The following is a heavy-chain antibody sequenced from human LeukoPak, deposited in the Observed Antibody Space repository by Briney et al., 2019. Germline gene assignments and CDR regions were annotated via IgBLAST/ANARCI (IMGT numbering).Heavy chain of an antibody. D-gene: IGHD6-6*01. CDR3: ARVRVSRSFSIGGYFDY. CDR1: GYTFTGYY. Sequence: ASVKVSCKASGYTFTGYYMHWVRQAPGQGLEWMGWINPNSGGTNYAQKFQGRVTMTRDTSISIAYMELSRLRSDDTAVYYCARVRVSRSFSIGGYFDYWGQGTLVTVSS. J-gene: IGHJ4*02. CDR2: INPNSGGT. V-gene: IGHV1-2*02.